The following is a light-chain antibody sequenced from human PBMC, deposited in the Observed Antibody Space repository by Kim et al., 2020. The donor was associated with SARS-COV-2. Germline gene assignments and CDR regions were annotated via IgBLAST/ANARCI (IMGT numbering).Light chain of an antibody. CDR3: CSFTSSTTLV. J-gene: IGLJ2*01. CDR2: DVT. Sequence: GHAITISCTGTSSDVGGYNYVSWYQQHPGKAPQLMIYDVTNRPSGVSNRFSGSKSGNTASLTISGLQAEDEADYYCCSFTSSTTLVFGGGTQLTVL. V-gene: IGLV2-14*03. CDR1: SSDVGGYNY.